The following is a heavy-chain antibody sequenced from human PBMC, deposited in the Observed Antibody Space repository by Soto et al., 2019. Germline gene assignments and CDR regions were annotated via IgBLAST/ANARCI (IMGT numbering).Heavy chain of an antibody. CDR3: ARVSDSSSWALYYYYYGMDV. CDR1: GGSISSYY. J-gene: IGHJ6*02. CDR2: IYYSGST. Sequence: SETLSLTCTVSGGSISSYYWSWIRQPPGKGLEWIGYIYYSGSTNYNPSLKSRVTISVDTSKNQFSLKLSSVTAADTAVYYCARVSDSSSWALYYYYYGMDVWGQGTTVTVSS. V-gene: IGHV4-59*01. D-gene: IGHD6-13*01.